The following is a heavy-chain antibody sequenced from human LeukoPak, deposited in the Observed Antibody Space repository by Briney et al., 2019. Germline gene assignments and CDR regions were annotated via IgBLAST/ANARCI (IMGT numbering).Heavy chain of an antibody. CDR3: ATPRDSSDRRTGPGYFDS. Sequence: GGSLRLSCAASGFTFSSFAMSWVRQPPGKGLEWVSAISSSGSSAYYADSVKGRFTISRDNSKNTLYLQMNSLRAEDTAVYYCATPRDSSDRRTGPGYFDSWGQGTLVTVSS. J-gene: IGHJ4*02. V-gene: IGHV3-23*01. CDR1: GFTFSSFA. CDR2: ISSSGSSA. D-gene: IGHD6-19*01.